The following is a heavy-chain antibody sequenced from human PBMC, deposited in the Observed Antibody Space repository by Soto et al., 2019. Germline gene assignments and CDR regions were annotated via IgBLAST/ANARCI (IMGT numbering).Heavy chain of an antibody. V-gene: IGHV4-59*01. J-gene: IGHJ4*02. Sequence: QVQLQESGPRLVKPSETLSLTCTVSGDSISSYYWTWIRQPPVKGLEYIGYIYYSGRTYYNPSLKSRVTIAVDTSKNQFSLKLSSVTAADTAVYYCARGHLGITTTGTWYDFDYWGQGTLVTVSS. CDR3: ARGHLGITTTGTWYDFDY. D-gene: IGHD2-15*01. CDR2: IYYSGRT. CDR1: GDSISSYY.